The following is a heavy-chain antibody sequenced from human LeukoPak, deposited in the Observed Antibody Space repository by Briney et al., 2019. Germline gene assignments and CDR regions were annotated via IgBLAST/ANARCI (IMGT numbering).Heavy chain of an antibody. D-gene: IGHD6-13*01. CDR3: ARGGYSSSWYNTGYYYYGMDV. CDR2: IYYSGST. CDR1: GDSISSYY. V-gene: IGHV4-59*08. Sequence: SETLSLTCTVSGDSISSYYWSWIRQPPGKGLEWIGYIYYSGSTNYNPSLKSRVTISVDTSKNQFSLKLSSVTAADTAVYYCARGGYSSSWYNTGYYYYGMDVWGQGTTVTVSS. J-gene: IGHJ6*02.